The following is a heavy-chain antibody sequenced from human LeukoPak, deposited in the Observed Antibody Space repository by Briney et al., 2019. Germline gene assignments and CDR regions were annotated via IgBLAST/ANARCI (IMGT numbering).Heavy chain of an antibody. CDR2: IYYTGGT. CDR3: ARHGGTRITLVQVYYFDS. D-gene: IGHD4-11*01. CDR1: GGSITSSSYY. Sequence: SETLSLTCSVSGGSITSSSYYWGWIRQPPEKGLEWIGSIYYTGGTFYSPSLKSRVTISVDTSKNQFSLRLTSVTAADTAVYYCARHGGTRITLVQVYYFDSWGQGTLVTVSS. J-gene: IGHJ4*02. V-gene: IGHV4-39*01.